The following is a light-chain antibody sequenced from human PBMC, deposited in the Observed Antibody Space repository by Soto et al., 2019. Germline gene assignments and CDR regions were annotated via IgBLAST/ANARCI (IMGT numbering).Light chain of an antibody. V-gene: IGKV2-28*01. Sequence: DIVMTQSPLSLPVTPGEPASISCRSSQSLLHSNGYNFLDWYLQKPGRSPQLLIYFGSTRASGVPDRFSGSGSGTDFTLKISRVEAEDVGVYYCMQALQTPLTFGGGTKVDIK. J-gene: IGKJ4*01. CDR2: FGS. CDR1: QSLLHSNGYNF. CDR3: MQALQTPLT.